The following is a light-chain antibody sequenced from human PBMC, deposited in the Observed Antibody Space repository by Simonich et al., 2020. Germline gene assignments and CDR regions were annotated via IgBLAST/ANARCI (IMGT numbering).Light chain of an antibody. J-gene: IGKJ5*01. CDR3: QQYGSSPPIT. Sequence: EIVLTQSPGTLSLSPGERATLSCRASQSVSSSYLAWYQQKPGLAPRLLLYDASSRDTGIPDRFSGSVSGTDFTLTISRLEPEDFAVYYCQQYGSSPPITFGQGTRLEIK. CDR1: QSVSSSY. CDR2: DAS. V-gene: IGKV3D-20*01.